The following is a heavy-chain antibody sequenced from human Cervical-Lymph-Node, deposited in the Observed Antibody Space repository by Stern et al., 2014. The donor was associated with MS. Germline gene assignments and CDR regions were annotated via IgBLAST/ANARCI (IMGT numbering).Heavy chain of an antibody. CDR3: AREGWLARFQY. CDR1: GDSIGSSVW. CDR2: IYHTGNI. V-gene: IGHV4-4*02. J-gene: IGHJ1*01. Sequence: QVQLQESGPGLVKPSGTLSLTCAVSGDSIGSSVWWSWVRQPPGEGLGWIGEIYHTGNINYHPSLKGRVTVLLDKSQNQFSLQMTSVTAADTAVYYCAREGWLARFQYWGQGTLVTVSS. D-gene: IGHD6-19*01.